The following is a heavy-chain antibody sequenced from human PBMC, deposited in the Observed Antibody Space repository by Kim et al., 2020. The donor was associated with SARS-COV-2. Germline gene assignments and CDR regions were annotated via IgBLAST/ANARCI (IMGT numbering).Heavy chain of an antibody. CDR3: ARSPYCGGDCYSGGMDV. CDR1: GGTFSSYA. Sequence: VKVSCKASGGTFSSYAISWVRQAPGQGLEWMGGIIPIFGTANYAQKFQGRVTITADESTSTAYMELSSLRSADTAVYYCARSPYCGGDCYSGGMDVWGQGTTVTVSS. J-gene: IGHJ6*02. D-gene: IGHD2-21*02. V-gene: IGHV1-69*01. CDR2: IIPIFGTA.